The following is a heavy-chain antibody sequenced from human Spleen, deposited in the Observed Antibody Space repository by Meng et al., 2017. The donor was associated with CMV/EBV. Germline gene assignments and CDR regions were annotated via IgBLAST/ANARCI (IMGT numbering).Heavy chain of an antibody. V-gene: IGHV1-8*01. D-gene: IGHD1-26*01. Sequence: QVQLVQSGAEVRKPGSSVKVSCKASGGSLNNYAISWVRQAPGQGLEWMGRLSPDSGNTAYALKFQGRVTMTRTTSISTAYMELSSLTSEDTAVYYCARFRGSYFFDYWGQGTLVTVSS. CDR2: LSPDSGNT. CDR3: ARFRGSYFFDY. J-gene: IGHJ4*02. CDR1: GGSLNNYA.